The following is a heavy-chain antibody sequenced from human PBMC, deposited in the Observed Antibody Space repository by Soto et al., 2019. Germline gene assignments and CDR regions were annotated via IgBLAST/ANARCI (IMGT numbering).Heavy chain of an antibody. Sequence: QVQLAESGGGVVQPGRSLRLSCAASGFTFSSYAMHWVRQAPGKGLEWVAVISYDGSNKYYADSVKGRFTISRDNSKNTLYLQMNSLRAEDTAVYYCARGVGVVVPAAALYWGQGTLVTVSS. CDR2: ISYDGSNK. CDR3: ARGVGVVVPAAALY. J-gene: IGHJ4*02. V-gene: IGHV3-30*04. D-gene: IGHD2-2*01. CDR1: GFTFSSYA.